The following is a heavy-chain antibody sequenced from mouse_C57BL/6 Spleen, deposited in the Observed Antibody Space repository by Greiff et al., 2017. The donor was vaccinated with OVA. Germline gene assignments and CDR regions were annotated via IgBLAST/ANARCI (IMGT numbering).Heavy chain of an antibody. CDR2: IYPGDGDT. J-gene: IGHJ2*01. Sequence: QVHVKQSGAELVKPGASVKMSCKASGYAFSSYGMNWVKQRPGKGLEWIGQIYPGDGDTNYNGKFKGKATLTADKSSSTAYMQLRSLTSEDSAVYVCARSLGGSSYTFDYWGQGTTLTVSS. V-gene: IGHV1-80*01. CDR3: ARSLGGSSYTFDY. CDR1: GYAFSSYG. D-gene: IGHD1-1*01.